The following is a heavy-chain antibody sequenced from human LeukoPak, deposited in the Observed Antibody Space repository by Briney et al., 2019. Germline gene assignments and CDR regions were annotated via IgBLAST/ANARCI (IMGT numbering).Heavy chain of an antibody. CDR3: AREGIPGTAYFDY. V-gene: IGHV3-21*01. J-gene: IGHJ4*02. Sequence: GGSLRLSCAASGFTFSSYSMNWVRQAPGKGLEWVSSISSSSSYIYYADSVKGRSTISRDNAKNSLYLQMNSLRAEDTAVYYCAREGIPGTAYFDYWAREPWSPSPQ. CDR2: ISSSSSYI. CDR1: GFTFSSYS. D-gene: IGHD1-20*01.